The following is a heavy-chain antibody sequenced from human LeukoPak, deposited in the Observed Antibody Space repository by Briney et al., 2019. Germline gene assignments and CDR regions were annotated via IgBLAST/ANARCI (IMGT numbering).Heavy chain of an antibody. Sequence: PSETLSLTCTVSGGSISSYYWSWIRQPPGKGLEWIGYIYYSGSTNYNPSLKSRVTISVDTSKNQFSLKLSSVTPADTAVYYCARATGYCSGGICYSLEGDKLRMDVWGQGTTVTVSS. V-gene: IGHV4-59*08. CDR2: IYYSGST. D-gene: IGHD2-15*01. CDR1: GGSISSYY. CDR3: ARATGYCSGGICYSLEGDKLRMDV. J-gene: IGHJ6*02.